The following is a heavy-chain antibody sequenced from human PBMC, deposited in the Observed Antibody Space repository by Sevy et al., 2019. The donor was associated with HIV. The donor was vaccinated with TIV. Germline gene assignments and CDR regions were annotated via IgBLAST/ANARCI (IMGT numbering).Heavy chain of an antibody. D-gene: IGHD3-3*01. CDR3: ASVVKNDFWDGHVNYYGLDV. CDR1: GFTFNYAW. Sequence: GGYLRLSCAASGFTFNYAWMSWVRQAPGKGLEWVGRIKSKTDGGTADYAAHVKGRLTISRDDSENTLYLQMNSLKTEDTAVYYCASVVKNDFWDGHVNYYGLDVWGQGTTVNVSS. CDR2: IKSKTDGGTA. J-gene: IGHJ6*02. V-gene: IGHV3-15*01.